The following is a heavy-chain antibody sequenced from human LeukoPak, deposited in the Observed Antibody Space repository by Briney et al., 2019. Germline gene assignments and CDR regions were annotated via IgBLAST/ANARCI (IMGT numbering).Heavy chain of an antibody. J-gene: IGHJ4*02. CDR3: ARGSIVGALSFDN. CDR1: GVFISSNY. D-gene: IGHD1-26*01. V-gene: IGHV4-59*08. CDR2: IYYSGTT. Sequence: PSETLSLTCTVSGVFISSNYWSWIRQTPGKGLEWIGNIYYSGTTNYNPSLNSRVTISLDTPKNQFSLKLNSVTAADTAVYYCARGSIVGALSFDNWGQGTLVAVSS.